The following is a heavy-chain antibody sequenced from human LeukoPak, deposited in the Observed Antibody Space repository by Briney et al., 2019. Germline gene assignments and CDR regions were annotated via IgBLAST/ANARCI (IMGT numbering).Heavy chain of an antibody. CDR1: GFTFITFA. V-gene: IGHV3-23*01. CDR2: IFPSGGEI. D-gene: IGHD2-8*02. CDR3: ATYRQVLLPFES. J-gene: IGHJ4*02. Sequence: GGSLRLSCAASGFTFITFAMIWVRQPPGKGLEWVSSIFPSGGEIHYADSVRGRFTISRDNSKSTLSLQMNSLRAEDTAIYYCATYRQVLLPFESWGQGTLVTVSS.